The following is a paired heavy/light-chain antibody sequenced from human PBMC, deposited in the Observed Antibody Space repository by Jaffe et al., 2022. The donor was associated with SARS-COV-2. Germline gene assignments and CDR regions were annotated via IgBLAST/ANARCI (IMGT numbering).Light chain of an antibody. CDR2: DAS. Sequence: EIVLTQSPGTLSLSPGERATLSCRASQTVRRSYLAWYQQKPGQAPRLLMYDASSRATGIADRFSGSGSGTDFTLTISRLEPEDFAVYYCNQYGTPPVTFGQGTRLEIK. CDR1: QTVRRSY. V-gene: IGKV3-20*01. CDR3: NQYGTPPVT. J-gene: IGKJ5*01.
Heavy chain of an antibody. Sequence: QVQLQESGPGLVKPSETLSLTCTVSGGSISPYYWGWMRQPPGKGLEFLGYVYYSGSTSYNPSLKSRVAVSLDTPKSQFSLKLTSLTAADTAVYYCARAVDSNPFDIWGQGTMVTVSS. CDR1: GGSISPYY. J-gene: IGHJ3*02. D-gene: IGHD5-12*01. CDR2: VYYSGST. V-gene: IGHV4-59*01. CDR3: ARAVDSNPFDI.